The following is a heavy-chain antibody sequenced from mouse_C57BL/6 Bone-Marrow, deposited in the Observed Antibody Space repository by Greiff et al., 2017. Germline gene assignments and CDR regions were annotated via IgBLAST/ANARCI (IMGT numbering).Heavy chain of an antibody. D-gene: IGHD6-2*01. CDR3: TISQSFYFDY. J-gene: IGHJ2*01. Sequence: EVKLVESGAELVRPGASVKLSCTASGFNIKDDYMHWVKQRPEQGLEWIGWIDPENGDTEYASKFQGKATITADTSSNTAYLQLSSLTSEDTAVYYCTISQSFYFDYWGQGTTLTVSS. V-gene: IGHV14-4*01. CDR2: IDPENGDT. CDR1: GFNIKDDY.